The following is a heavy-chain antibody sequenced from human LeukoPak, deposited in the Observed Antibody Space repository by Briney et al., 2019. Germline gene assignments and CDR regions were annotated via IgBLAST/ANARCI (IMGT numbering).Heavy chain of an antibody. CDR1: GYTFSDYY. CDR3: ARATIADSSTYYINY. V-gene: IGHV1-2*02. CDR2: INPNSGGT. D-gene: IGHD3-22*01. Sequence: GASVKVSCKASGYTFSDYYMHWVRQAPGQGLAWMGWINPNSGGTNYAQKFQGRVTMTRDMSISTAYMEVSRLTSDDTAVYYCARATIADSSTYYINYWGLGTLVTVSS. J-gene: IGHJ4*02.